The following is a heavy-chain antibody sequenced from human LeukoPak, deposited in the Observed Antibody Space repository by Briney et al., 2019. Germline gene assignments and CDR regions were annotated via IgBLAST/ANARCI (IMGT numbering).Heavy chain of an antibody. J-gene: IGHJ6*02. V-gene: IGHV1-2*02. D-gene: IGHD6-13*01. CDR1: GYTFTGYY. Sequence: ASVKVSCKASGYTFTGYYMHWVRQAPGQGLEWMGWINPNSGGTNYAQKFQGRVTMTRDTSISTAYMELSRLRSDDTAGYYCARSGHSSSWSYYYYYYGMDVWGQGTMVTVSS. CDR2: INPNSGGT. CDR3: ARSGHSSSWSYYYYYYGMDV.